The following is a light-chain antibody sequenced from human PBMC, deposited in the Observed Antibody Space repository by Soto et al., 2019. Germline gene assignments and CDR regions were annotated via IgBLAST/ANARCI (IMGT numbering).Light chain of an antibody. CDR1: QSRGSNF. Sequence: EIVLTQSPSTLSSSPGERVTLSCQTSQSRGSNFLAWYQHKPGQAPRLLIYASSNRETGIPDRFSGSASGTDFTLTINRLEPDDFATYYCQHYNSYSEAFGQGTKVDIK. V-gene: IGKV3-20*01. CDR2: ASS. CDR3: QHYNSYSEA. J-gene: IGKJ1*01.